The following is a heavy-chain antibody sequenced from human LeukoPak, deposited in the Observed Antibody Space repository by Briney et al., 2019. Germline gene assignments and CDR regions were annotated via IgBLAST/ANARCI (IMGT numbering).Heavy chain of an antibody. CDR1: GFAFSSYW. CDR3: ANQAYSHFDY. CDR2: ISPDGSAE. Sequence: GGSRRFYCVASGFAFSSYWMSWVRQAAGKGLELVAHISPDGSAEDYVDCVMGRFAISRDNAKRSLYLQINGLSPENTVVYYWANQAYSHFDYLGQGTLVSVSS. D-gene: IGHD4-11*01. V-gene: IGHV3-7*01. J-gene: IGHJ4*02.